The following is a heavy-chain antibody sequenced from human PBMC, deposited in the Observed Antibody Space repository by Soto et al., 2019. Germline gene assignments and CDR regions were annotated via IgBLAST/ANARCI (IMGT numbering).Heavy chain of an antibody. V-gene: IGHV1-8*01. CDR1: GYTFSSYD. D-gene: IGHD6-13*01. CDR3: ARGRYSSSWCYSYYYGMDV. CDR2: MNPNSGNT. Sequence: GASVKVSCKASGYTFSSYDINWVRQATGQGLLWMGWMNPNSGNTGYAQKFQGRVTMTRNTSISTAYMELSSLRSADTAVYYCARGRYSSSWCYSYYYGMDVWGQGATVTVSS. J-gene: IGHJ6*02.